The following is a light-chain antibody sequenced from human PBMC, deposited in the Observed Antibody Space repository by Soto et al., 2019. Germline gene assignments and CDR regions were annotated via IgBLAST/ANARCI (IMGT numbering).Light chain of an antibody. CDR1: QNISSY. J-gene: IGKJ4*01. Sequence: DIQMTQSPSSLSASVGDRVTITCRASQNISSYLNWYQQKPGKAPKLLIYAASSLQSGVPSRFSGSASGTDFTLTISSLQPGDFATYYCQQSYSSPLTFGGGTRVEIK. CDR2: AAS. V-gene: IGKV1-39*01. CDR3: QQSYSSPLT.